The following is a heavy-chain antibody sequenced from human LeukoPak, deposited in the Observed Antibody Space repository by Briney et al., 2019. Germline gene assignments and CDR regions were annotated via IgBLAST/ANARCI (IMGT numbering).Heavy chain of an antibody. D-gene: IGHD6-13*01. V-gene: IGHV4-59*01. Sequence: PSETLSLTCTVSGGSISSYYWSWIRQPPGKGLERIGYIYYSGSTNYNPSLKSRVTISVDTSKNKFSLQLSSVTAADTAVYYCARASGSSWPEYFQHWGQGTLVTVSS. CDR2: IYYSGST. J-gene: IGHJ1*01. CDR1: GGSISSYY. CDR3: ARASGSSWPEYFQH.